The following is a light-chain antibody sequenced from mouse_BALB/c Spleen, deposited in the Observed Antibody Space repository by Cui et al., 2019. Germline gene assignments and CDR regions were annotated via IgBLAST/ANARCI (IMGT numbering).Light chain of an antibody. CDR3: QQYYSYPYT. CDR2: WAS. CDR1: QSLLNSSNQKNY. J-gene: IGKJ2*01. V-gene: IGKV8-30*01. Sequence: DILVSQSTSSLAVSVGEQVTMRCKSSQSLLNSSNQKNYLAWYQQKPGQSPKLLIYWASTRESGVPDRFTGSGSGTDFTLTISSVKAEDLAVYYCQQYYSYPYTFGGGTKLEIK.